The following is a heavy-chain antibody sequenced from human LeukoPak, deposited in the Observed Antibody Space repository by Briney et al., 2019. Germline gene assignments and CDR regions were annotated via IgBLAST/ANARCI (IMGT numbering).Heavy chain of an antibody. CDR2: IYTSGST. Sequence: SETLSLTCTVSGGSISSSSYYWSWIRQPAGKGLEWIGRIYTSGSTNYNPSLKSRVTISVDTSKNQFSLQLSSVTAADTAVYYCARSLGSGYYYFDYWGQGTLVTVSS. CDR3: ARSLGSGYYYFDY. J-gene: IGHJ4*02. V-gene: IGHV4-61*02. D-gene: IGHD3-22*01. CDR1: GGSISSSSYY.